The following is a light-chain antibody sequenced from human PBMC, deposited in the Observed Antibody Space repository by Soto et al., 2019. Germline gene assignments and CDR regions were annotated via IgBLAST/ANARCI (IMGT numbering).Light chain of an antibody. CDR1: QSISSW. CDR2: DAS. CDR3: QQYNSYLWT. V-gene: IGKV1-5*01. J-gene: IGKJ1*01. Sequence: DIQMTQSPYTLSASVGARVTITCRASQSISSWLAWYQQKPGKAPKLLIYDASSLESGVPSRFSGRGSGTEFTLTISSLQPDDFATYSCQQYNSYLWTFGQGTKVHIK.